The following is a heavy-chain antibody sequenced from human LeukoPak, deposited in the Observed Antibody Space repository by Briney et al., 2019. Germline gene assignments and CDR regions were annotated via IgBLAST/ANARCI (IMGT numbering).Heavy chain of an antibody. CDR2: IYPGDSDT. Sequence: GESLKISCKGSGYSFTSYCIGWVRQMPGKGLEWMGIIYPGDSDTRYSPSFQGQVTISADKSISTAYLQWSSLKASDTAMYYCARTETYYGSGSYFDAFDIWGQGTMVTVSS. CDR3: ARTETYYGSGSYFDAFDI. J-gene: IGHJ3*02. V-gene: IGHV5-51*01. CDR1: GYSFTSYC. D-gene: IGHD3-10*01.